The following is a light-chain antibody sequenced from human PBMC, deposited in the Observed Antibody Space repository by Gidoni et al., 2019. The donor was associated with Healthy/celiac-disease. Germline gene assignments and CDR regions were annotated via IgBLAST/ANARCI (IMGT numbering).Light chain of an antibody. V-gene: IGKV1-5*03. CDR2: KAS. CDR1: QSISSW. CDR3: QQYNSYTYS. J-gene: IGKJ2*03. Sequence: DIQMTQSPSTLPASVGDRVTITCRASQSISSWLAWYQQKPGKAPKLLIYKASSLESGGPSRFSGSGSGTEFTLTISSLQHDDFATYYCQQYNSYTYSFGQGTKLEIK.